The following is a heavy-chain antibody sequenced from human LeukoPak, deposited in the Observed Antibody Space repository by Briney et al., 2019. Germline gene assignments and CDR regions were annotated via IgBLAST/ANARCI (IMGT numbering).Heavy chain of an antibody. V-gene: IGHV3-21*01. J-gene: IGHJ4*02. Sequence: PGRSLRLSCAASGFTFSSYAMNWVRQAPGKGLEWVSSISSSSSYIYYADSVKGRFTISRDNAKNSLYLQMNSLRAEDTAVYYCARDGLGVVVPAAIWSWGQGTLVTVSS. CDR2: ISSSSSYI. CDR3: ARDGLGVVVPAAIWS. CDR1: GFTFSSYA. D-gene: IGHD2-2*02.